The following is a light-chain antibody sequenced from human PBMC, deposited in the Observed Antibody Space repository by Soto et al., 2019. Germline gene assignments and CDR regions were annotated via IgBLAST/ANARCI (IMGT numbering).Light chain of an antibody. J-gene: IGLJ1*01. CDR3: SSYSSSSTLFV. V-gene: IGLV2-14*01. CDR1: SSDVGAYKY. CDR2: EVS. Sequence: QSVLTQHASVSGSPGQSITISCTGTSSDVGAYKYVSWYQQHPGKAPKVMIYEVSNRPSGVSNRFSGSKSGNTASLTISGLQAEDEADYFCSSYSSSSTLFVFGTGTKVTVL.